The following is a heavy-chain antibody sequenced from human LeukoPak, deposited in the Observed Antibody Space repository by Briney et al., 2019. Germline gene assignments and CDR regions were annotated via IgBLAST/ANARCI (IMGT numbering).Heavy chain of an antibody. J-gene: IGHJ4*02. CDR3: ARAPNIAAREYYFDY. Sequence: ASVKVSCKASGYTFTSYYTHWVRQAPGQGLEWMGIINPSGGSTSYAQKFQGRVTMTRDTSTSTVYMELSSLRSEDTAVYYCARAPNIAAREYYFDYWGQGTLVTVSS. CDR1: GYTFTSYY. CDR2: INPSGGST. V-gene: IGHV1-46*01. D-gene: IGHD6-6*01.